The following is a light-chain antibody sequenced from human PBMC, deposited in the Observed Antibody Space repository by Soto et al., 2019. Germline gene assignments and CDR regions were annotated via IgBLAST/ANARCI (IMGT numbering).Light chain of an antibody. V-gene: IGKV1-39*01. J-gene: IGKJ1*01. CDR2: AAS. Sequence: DIQMTQSPSSLSASVGDRVTITCRASQSISSYLIWYQQKPGKAPKLLIYAASSLQSGVPSRFSGSGSGTDFTLTISSLQPEDFATYYCQQSYNTPWTFGQGTKVEIK. CDR1: QSISSY. CDR3: QQSYNTPWT.